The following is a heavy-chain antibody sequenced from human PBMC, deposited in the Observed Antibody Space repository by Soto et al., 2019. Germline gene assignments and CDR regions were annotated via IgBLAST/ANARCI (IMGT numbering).Heavy chain of an antibody. CDR3: IVFCCCCYSRFVFAL. V-gene: IGHV3-23*01. CDR2: ISGSGGST. Sequence: REYLRDSCAASGLTFSSYAMSWVRQAPGKGLEWVSAISGSGGSTYYADSVKGRFTISRDNSKNTLYLQMNSLRAEDTAVYYCIVFCCCCYSRFVFALRGQRTLVTVSA. J-gene: IGHJ1*01. D-gene: IGHD2-2*02. CDR1: GLTFSSYA.